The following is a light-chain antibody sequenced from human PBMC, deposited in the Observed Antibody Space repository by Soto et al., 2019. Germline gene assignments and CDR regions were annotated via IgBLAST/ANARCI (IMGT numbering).Light chain of an antibody. CDR1: QSISSY. CDR2: DAS. Sequence: EIVLTQSPATLSLSPGERATLSCRASQSISSYLAWYQQKPDQAPRLLIYDASNRATGIPARFSGSGSGTDFTRTISSLEREDFAVYYCHQRSTWPFTFGPGTKVDIK. V-gene: IGKV3-11*01. J-gene: IGKJ3*01. CDR3: HQRSTWPFT.